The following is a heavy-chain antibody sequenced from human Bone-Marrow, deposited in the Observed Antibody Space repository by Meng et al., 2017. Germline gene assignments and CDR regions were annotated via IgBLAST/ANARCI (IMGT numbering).Heavy chain of an antibody. Sequence: QGQLQDAGPGLVKPWGTLSLTCAVPCGLISSSNCWSWVRQPPGKGLEWIGEIYQSGSTNYNPSLKSRVTISVDKSKNQFSLKLSSVTAADTAVYYCARPDYGDYLYYFDYWGQGALVTVSS. CDR2: IYQSGST. CDR1: CGLISSSNC. J-gene: IGHJ4*02. CDR3: ARPDYGDYLYYFDY. V-gene: IGHV4-4*02. D-gene: IGHD4-17*01.